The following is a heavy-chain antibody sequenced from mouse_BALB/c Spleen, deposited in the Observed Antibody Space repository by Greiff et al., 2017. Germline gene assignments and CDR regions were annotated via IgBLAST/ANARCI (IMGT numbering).Heavy chain of an antibody. D-gene: IGHD1-2*01. V-gene: IGHV5-15*02. CDR1: GFTFSDYG. J-gene: IGHJ4*01. CDR2: ISNLAYSI. CDR3: ARVITTAVYAMDY. Sequence: EVQLVESGGGLVQPGGSRKLSCAASGFTFSDYGMAWVRQAPGKGPEWVAFISNLAYSIYYADTVTGRFTISRENAKNTLYLEMSSLRSEDTAMYYCARVITTAVYAMDYWGQGTSVTVSS.